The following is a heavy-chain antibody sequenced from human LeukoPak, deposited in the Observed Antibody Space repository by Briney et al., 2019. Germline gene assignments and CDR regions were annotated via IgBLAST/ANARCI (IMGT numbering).Heavy chain of an antibody. V-gene: IGHV3-74*01. CDR3: AKSDWFDP. CDR1: GFTFSGYW. Sequence: GGSLRLSCVASGFTFSGYWMHWVRQAPGKGLEWVSRIKGDGSSTSYADSVKGRFTISRDNAKNTLYLQMNSLRAEDTAVYYCAKSDWFDPWGQETLVTVSS. CDR2: IKGDGSST. J-gene: IGHJ5*02.